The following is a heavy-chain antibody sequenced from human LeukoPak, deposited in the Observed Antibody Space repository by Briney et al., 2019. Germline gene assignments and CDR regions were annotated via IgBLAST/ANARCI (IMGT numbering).Heavy chain of an antibody. V-gene: IGHV3-11*01. D-gene: IGHD3-16*01. CDR1: GFTFSDYY. CDR2: ISSGGSTI. J-gene: IGHJ6*02. Sequence: GGSLRLSCAASGFTFSDYYMSWIRQAPGKGLEWVSYISSGGSTIYYADSVKGRFTISRDNAKNSLYLQMNSLRAEDTAVYYCASGGSLVLPRYYYYYGMDVWGQGTTVTVSS. CDR3: ASGGSLVLPRYYYYYGMDV.